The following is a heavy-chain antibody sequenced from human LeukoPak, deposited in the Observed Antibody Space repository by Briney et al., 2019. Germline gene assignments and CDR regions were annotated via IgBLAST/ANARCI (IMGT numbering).Heavy chain of an antibody. CDR1: GGSFSGYY. J-gene: IGHJ4*02. CDR3: ARHPVLVVVVAATPEYVDY. Sequence: SETLSLTCAVYGGSFSGYYWSWIRQPPGKGLEWIGEINHSGSTNYNPSLKSRVTISVDTSKYQFSLKLSSATAADTAVYYCARHPVLVVVVAATPEYVDYWGQGTLVTVSS. D-gene: IGHD2-15*01. V-gene: IGHV4-34*01. CDR2: INHSGST.